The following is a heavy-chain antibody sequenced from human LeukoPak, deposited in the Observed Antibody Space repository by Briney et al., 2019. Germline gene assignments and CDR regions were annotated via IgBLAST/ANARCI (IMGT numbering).Heavy chain of an antibody. J-gene: IGHJ4*02. V-gene: IGHV4-34*01. CDR1: GRSFGVYY. CDR3: ARATSWGSGRPLVSGYYFDY. D-gene: IGHD3-10*01. CDR2: INHIGST. Sequence: SQTMSLTCALYGRSFGVYYWGWISHPPRKGLEWIGEINHIGSTNYHPSLKGRFTISVDTSKNQFSMKLSSVPAAETAVYYCARATSWGSGRPLVSGYYFDYWGQGTLVTVSS.